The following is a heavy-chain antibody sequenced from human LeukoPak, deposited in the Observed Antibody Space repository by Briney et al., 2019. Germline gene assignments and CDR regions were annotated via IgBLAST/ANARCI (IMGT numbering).Heavy chain of an antibody. V-gene: IGHV3-13*01. CDR2: IGTAGDT. CDR1: GFTFSSYD. D-gene: IGHD2-2*01. J-gene: IGHJ3*02. Sequence: GGSLRLSCAASGFTFSSYDMHWVRQATGKGLEWVSAIGTAGDTYYPGSVKGRFTISRENAKNSLYLQMNSLRAGDTAVYYCASSMHRYCSSTSCFAFDIWGQGTMVTVSS. CDR3: ASSMHRYCSSTSCFAFDI.